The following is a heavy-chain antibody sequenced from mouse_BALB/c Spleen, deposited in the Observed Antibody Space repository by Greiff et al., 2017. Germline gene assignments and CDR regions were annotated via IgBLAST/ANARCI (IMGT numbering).Heavy chain of an antibody. CDR1: GFTFSSYG. V-gene: IGHV5-6-3*01. CDR3: ARDGGTLFFDY. Sequence: EVNVVESGGGLVQPGGSLKLSCAASGFTFSSYGMSWVRQTPDKRLELVATINSNGGSTYYPDSVKGRFTISRDNAKNTLYLQMSSLKSEDTAMYYCARDGGTLFFDYWGQGTTLTVSS. CDR2: INSNGGST. J-gene: IGHJ2*01.